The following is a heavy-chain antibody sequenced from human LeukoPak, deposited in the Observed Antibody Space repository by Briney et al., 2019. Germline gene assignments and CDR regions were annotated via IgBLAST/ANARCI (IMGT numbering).Heavy chain of an antibody. Sequence: SQTLSLTCAISGDSVSSNSAAWNWIRQSPSRGLEWLGRTYYRSKWYNDYAVSVKSRITINPDTSKNQFSLQLNSVTPEDTAVYYCARDQGPYDFWSGIEYYFDYWGQGTLVTVSS. V-gene: IGHV6-1*01. CDR2: TYYRSKWYN. D-gene: IGHD3-3*01. CDR3: ARDQGPYDFWSGIEYYFDY. CDR1: GDSVSSNSAA. J-gene: IGHJ4*02.